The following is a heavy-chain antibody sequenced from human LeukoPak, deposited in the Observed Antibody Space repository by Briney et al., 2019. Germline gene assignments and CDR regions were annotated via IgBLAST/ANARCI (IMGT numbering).Heavy chain of an antibody. CDR3: ARRARLANWFDP. D-gene: IGHD3-9*01. CDR2: IYYSGST. CDR1: GGSISSGSYY. J-gene: IGHJ5*02. V-gene: IGHV4-39*01. Sequence: SETLSLTCAVSGGSISSGSYYWGWIRQPPGKGLEWIGSIYYSGSTYYNPSLKSRVTISVDTSKNQFSLKLSSVTAADTAVYYCARRARLANWFDPWGQGTLVTVSS.